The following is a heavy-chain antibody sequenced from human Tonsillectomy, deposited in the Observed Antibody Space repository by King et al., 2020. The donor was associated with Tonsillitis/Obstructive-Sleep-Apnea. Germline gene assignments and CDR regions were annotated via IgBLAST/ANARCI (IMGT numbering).Heavy chain of an antibody. V-gene: IGHV4-34*01. CDR1: GGSFSGYY. Sequence: VQLQQWGAGLLKPSETLSLTCAVYGGSFSGYYWSWIRQPPGKGLEWIGEINHSGSTNYNPSLKSRVTISVDTSKKQFSLKLSSVTAADTAVYYCARDHIVVVMATSNAFDIWGQGTMVTVSS. CDR2: INHSGST. CDR3: ARDHIVVVMATSNAFDI. D-gene: IGHD2-21*01. J-gene: IGHJ3*02.